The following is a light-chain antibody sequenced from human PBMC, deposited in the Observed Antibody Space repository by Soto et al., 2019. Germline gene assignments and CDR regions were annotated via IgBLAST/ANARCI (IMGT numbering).Light chain of an antibody. J-gene: IGKJ1*01. V-gene: IGKV3-20*01. Sequence: IVLTQSPGTLSLSPGERATLSCRASQSVSSSYLAWYQQKPGQAPRLLIYGTSSRATAIPDRFSGSGSGTYFTLTISRLDPEDFPVYYCQQYGSSSWTFGQGTKLDIK. CDR3: QQYGSSSWT. CDR2: GTS. CDR1: QSVSSSY.